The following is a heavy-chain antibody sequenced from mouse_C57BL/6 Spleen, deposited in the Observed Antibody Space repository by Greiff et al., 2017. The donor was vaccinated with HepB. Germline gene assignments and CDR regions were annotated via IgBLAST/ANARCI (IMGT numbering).Heavy chain of an antibody. CDR3: ARIYYDYDEEGRNYAMDY. D-gene: IGHD2-4*01. CDR1: GYTFTSYW. J-gene: IGHJ4*01. CDR2: IYPGSGST. Sequence: VQLQQSGAELVKPGASVKMSCKASGYTFTSYWITWVKQRPGQGLEWIGDIYPGSGSTNYNEKFKSKATLTVDTSSSTAYMQLSSLTSEDSAVYYCARIYYDYDEEGRNYAMDYWGQGTSVTVSS. V-gene: IGHV1-55*01.